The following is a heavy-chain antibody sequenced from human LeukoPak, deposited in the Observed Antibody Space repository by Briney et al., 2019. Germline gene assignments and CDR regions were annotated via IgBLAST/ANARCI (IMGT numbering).Heavy chain of an antibody. J-gene: IGHJ4*02. V-gene: IGHV4-31*03. Sequence: SETLTLTCTVSGFSISSCGNNWSWIRQHQGKDLVWTGYSYYSESSYYNPSPKRRVTISVDTSKNQFSLKLSSVTAADTDVYYCARVAVRGVLTDYWGQGTLVTVSS. CDR1: GFSISSCGNN. D-gene: IGHD3-10*01. CDR2: SYYSESS. CDR3: ARVAVRGVLTDY.